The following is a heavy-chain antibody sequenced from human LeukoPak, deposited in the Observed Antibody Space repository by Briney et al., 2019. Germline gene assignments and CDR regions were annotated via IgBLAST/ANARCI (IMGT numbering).Heavy chain of an antibody. CDR3: ARGTPTPGVDY. V-gene: IGHV7-4-1*02. J-gene: IGHJ4*01. CDR2: IDTDTGDP. Sequence: GASVKVSCQTSGYTFRRYFINWVRQAPGQGLEWMGNIDTDTGDPKYAPGFTGHFVFSLDTSVSTAYLQINSLRAEDTAVYYCARGTPTPGVDYWGQEPRSPSPQ. D-gene: IGHD1-1*01. CDR1: GYTFRRYF.